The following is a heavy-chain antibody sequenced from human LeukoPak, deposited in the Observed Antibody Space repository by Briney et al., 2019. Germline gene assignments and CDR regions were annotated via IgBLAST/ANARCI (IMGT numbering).Heavy chain of an antibody. J-gene: IGHJ2*01. CDR1: GGSVSSGSYY. CDR2: IYYSGST. Sequence: SETLSLTCTVSGGSVSSGSYYWSWIRQPPGKGLEWIGYIYYSGSTNYNPSLKSRVTISVDTSKNQFSLKLSSVTAADTAVYYCARGRIAAAGAGREFDLWGRGTLVTVSS. D-gene: IGHD6-13*01. V-gene: IGHV4-61*01. CDR3: ARGRIAAAGAGREFDL.